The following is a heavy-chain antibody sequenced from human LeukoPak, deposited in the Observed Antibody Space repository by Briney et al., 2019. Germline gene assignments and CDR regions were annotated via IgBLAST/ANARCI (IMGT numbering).Heavy chain of an antibody. D-gene: IGHD6-13*01. V-gene: IGHV4-59*08. J-gene: IGHJ4*02. CDR2: IYYSGST. Sequence: SETLSLTCTVSGGSISSYYWSWIRQPPGKGLEWIGYIYYSGSTNYNPSLKSRVTISVDTSKNQFSLRLSSVTAADTAVYYCARQYSSSWFDYWGQGTLVTVSS. CDR3: ARQYSSSWFDY. CDR1: GGSISSYY.